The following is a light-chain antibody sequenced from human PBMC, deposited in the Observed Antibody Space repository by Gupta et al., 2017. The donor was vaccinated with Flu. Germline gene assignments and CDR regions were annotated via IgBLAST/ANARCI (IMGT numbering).Light chain of an antibody. J-gene: IGLJ2*01. Sequence: SNELTQPPSVTVSPGQTARITCFGDTLAKVYSYWYQQKAGQAPVLVIYRNKERPAGIPGRFSGSRSGTTVMLAISGVQPEDEAEYFCQATDSSGTYPVFGGGINLTVL. CDR1: TLAKVY. CDR2: RNK. V-gene: IGLV3-25*03. CDR3: QATDSSGTYPV.